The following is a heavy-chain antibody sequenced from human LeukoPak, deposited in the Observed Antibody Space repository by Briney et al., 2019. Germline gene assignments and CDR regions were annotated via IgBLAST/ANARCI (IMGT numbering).Heavy chain of an antibody. CDR1: GFSFSNYW. CDR2: IKQDGAEK. Sequence: GGSLRLSCEASGFSFSNYWMSWVRQAPGRGLEWVSNIKQDGAEKRYVDAVKGRFTISRDNAKNSLYLQMNSLRAEDTAVYYCARAPDCSGGSCYSSDWYFDLWGRGTLVTVSS. D-gene: IGHD2-15*01. V-gene: IGHV3-7*01. J-gene: IGHJ2*01. CDR3: ARAPDCSGGSCYSSDWYFDL.